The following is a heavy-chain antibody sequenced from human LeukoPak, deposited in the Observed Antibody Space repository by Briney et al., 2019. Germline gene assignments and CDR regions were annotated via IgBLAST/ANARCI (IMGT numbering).Heavy chain of an antibody. Sequence: SETLSLTCAVYGGSFSGYYWSWIRQPPGKGLEWIGEINHSGSTNYNPSLKSRVTISVDTSKNQFSLKLSSVTAADTAVYYCTRGLHDYVWGSYRYNWFDPWGQGTLVTVSS. V-gene: IGHV4-34*01. D-gene: IGHD3-16*02. CDR2: INHSGST. J-gene: IGHJ5*02. CDR3: TRGLHDYVWGSYRYNWFDP. CDR1: GGSFSGYY.